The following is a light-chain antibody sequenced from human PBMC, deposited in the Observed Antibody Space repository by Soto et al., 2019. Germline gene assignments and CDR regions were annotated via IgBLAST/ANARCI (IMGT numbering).Light chain of an antibody. J-gene: IGKJ2*01. CDR2: GAS. V-gene: IGKV3-15*01. Sequence: EIVMTQSPATLSVSPGERATLSCRASQSVSSNLAWYQQKPGQAPRLLIYGASTRATGIPARFSGSGSGTEFTPTISSLQSEDFAVHYCQQYNNWPLYTFGQGTKVDIK. CDR1: QSVSSN. CDR3: QQYNNWPLYT.